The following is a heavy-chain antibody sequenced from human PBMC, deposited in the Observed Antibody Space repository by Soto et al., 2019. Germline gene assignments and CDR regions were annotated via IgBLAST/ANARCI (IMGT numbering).Heavy chain of an antibody. CDR1: GFTFSSYS. Sequence: PGESLKISCAASGFTFSSYSMNWVRQAPGKGLEWVSSISSSSSYIYYADSVKGRFTISRDNAKNSLYLQMNSLRAEDTAVYYCARIRTGTMLKMDVWGQGTTVTVSS. CDR2: ISSSSSYI. D-gene: IGHD1-7*01. CDR3: ARIRTGTMLKMDV. J-gene: IGHJ6*02. V-gene: IGHV3-21*01.